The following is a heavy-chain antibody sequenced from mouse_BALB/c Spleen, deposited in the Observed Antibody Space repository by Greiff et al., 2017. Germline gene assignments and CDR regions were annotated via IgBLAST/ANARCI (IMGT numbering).Heavy chain of an antibody. V-gene: IGHV5-6*02. J-gene: IGHJ4*01. CDR2: ISSGGSYT. Sequence: EVKVVESGGDLVKPGGSLKLSCAASGFTFSSYGMSWVRQTPDKRLEWVATISSGGSYTYYPDSVKGRFTISRDNAKNTLYLQMSSLKSEDTAMYYCARRHGNYFFMDYWGQGTSVTVSS. CDR3: ARRHGNYFFMDY. D-gene: IGHD2-1*01. CDR1: GFTFSSYG.